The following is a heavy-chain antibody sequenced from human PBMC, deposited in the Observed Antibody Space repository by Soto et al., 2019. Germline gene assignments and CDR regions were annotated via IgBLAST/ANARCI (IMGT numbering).Heavy chain of an antibody. J-gene: IGHJ4*02. Sequence: GESLKISCQGSGYSFSSFWIHWVRPLPGRGLEWVGWIDPSDSYTSYSPSFQGHVTISIDESVTTAYLQWKSLQASDTATYYCARQAYRSPPFFETFFDYWGQGSLVTVSS. V-gene: IGHV5-10-1*01. D-gene: IGHD3-3*01. CDR2: IDPSDSYT. CDR1: GYSFSSFW. CDR3: ARQAYRSPPFFETFFDY.